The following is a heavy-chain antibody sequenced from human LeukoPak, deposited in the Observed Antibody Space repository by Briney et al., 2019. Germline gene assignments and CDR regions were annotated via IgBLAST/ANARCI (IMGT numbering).Heavy chain of an antibody. CDR3: AREIAAAGLDY. V-gene: IGHV4-4*02. Sequence: ASGTLSLTCAVSGGSIISSNWWGWVRPPPGKGLEWIGEIYHRGSTNYNPSLKSRVTMSLDKSKNQFSLNLTSVTAADTAVYYCAREIAAAGLDYWGQGTLVTVSS. CDR1: GGSIISSNW. D-gene: IGHD6-13*01. CDR2: IYHRGST. J-gene: IGHJ4*02.